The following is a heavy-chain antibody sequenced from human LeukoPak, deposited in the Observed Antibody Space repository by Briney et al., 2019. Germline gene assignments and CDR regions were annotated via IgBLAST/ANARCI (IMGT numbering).Heavy chain of an antibody. D-gene: IGHD3-10*01. V-gene: IGHV3-66*04. CDR1: GFTVSSNY. J-gene: IGHJ3*02. CDR2: IYYGGGT. Sequence: PGGSLRLSCAASGFTVSSNYMSWVRQAPGKGLEWVSVIYYGGGTDYADSVKGRFTITRDNSKNTLYLQMNSLRAEDTAVYYCARHYDSGRMYAFDIWGQGTMVTVSS. CDR3: ARHYDSGRMYAFDI.